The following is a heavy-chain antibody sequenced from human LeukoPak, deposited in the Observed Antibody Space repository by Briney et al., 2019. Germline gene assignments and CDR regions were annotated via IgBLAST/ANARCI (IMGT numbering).Heavy chain of an antibody. CDR1: GYTFTGYY. D-gene: IGHD2-15*01. V-gene: IGHV1-2*02. Sequence: ASVKVSCKASGYTFTGYYMHWVRQVPGQGLEWMGWINPNSGGTNYAQKFQGRVTMTRDTSISTAYMELSRLRSDDTAVYYCARDPLGVVVVAATFDYWGQGTPVTVSS. J-gene: IGHJ4*02. CDR2: INPNSGGT. CDR3: ARDPLGVVVVAATFDY.